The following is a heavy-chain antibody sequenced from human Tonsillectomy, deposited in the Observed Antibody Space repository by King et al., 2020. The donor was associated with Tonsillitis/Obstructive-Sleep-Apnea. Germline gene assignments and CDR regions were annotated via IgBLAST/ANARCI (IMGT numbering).Heavy chain of an antibody. J-gene: IGHJ4*02. Sequence: VQLVESGAEVKKPGESLKISCKGSGYTFTSYWIGWVRQMPGKGLEWMGIFYPGDSDTRYSPSFQAQVTISADRSFSTAYLQLSSLKASDTAMYYCARQGCSSTSCYPYYFDYWGQGTLVTVSS. CDR1: GYTFTSYW. V-gene: IGHV5-51*01. D-gene: IGHD2-2*01. CDR3: ARQGCSSTSCYPYYFDY. CDR2: FYPGDSDT.